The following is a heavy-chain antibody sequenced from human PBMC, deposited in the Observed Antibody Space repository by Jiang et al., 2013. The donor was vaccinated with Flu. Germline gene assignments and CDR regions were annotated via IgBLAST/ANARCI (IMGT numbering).Heavy chain of an antibody. V-gene: IGHV1-3*01. D-gene: IGHD3-10*01. CDR3: AREKTSRAYGSGTYDYYGMDV. CDR1: GYTFTNYA. CDR2: INAGNGNT. J-gene: IGHJ6*02. Sequence: GAEVKKPGASVKISCKASGYTFTNYAMHWVRQAPGQRLEWMGWINAGNGNTKYSQKFQGGVTITRDTSATTAYMELSSLRSEDTAVYYCAREKTSRAYGSGTYDYYGMDVWGQGTTVTVSS.